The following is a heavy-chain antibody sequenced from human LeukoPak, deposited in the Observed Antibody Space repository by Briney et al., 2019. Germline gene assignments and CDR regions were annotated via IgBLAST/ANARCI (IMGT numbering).Heavy chain of an antibody. Sequence: GGSLRLSWAASGFTVSSNYMSWVRQAPGKGLEWVSVIYSGRSTYYADSEKGRFTISRDNSKNTLYLQMNSLRAEDTAVYYCASASGVENWFDPWGQGTLVTVSS. D-gene: IGHD3-10*01. CDR2: IYSGRST. CDR1: GFTVSSNY. V-gene: IGHV3-66*01. CDR3: ASASGVENWFDP. J-gene: IGHJ5*02.